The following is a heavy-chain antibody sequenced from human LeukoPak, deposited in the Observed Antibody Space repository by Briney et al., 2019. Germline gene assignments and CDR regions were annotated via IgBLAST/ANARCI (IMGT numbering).Heavy chain of an antibody. V-gene: IGHV4-59*01. J-gene: IGHJ3*02. D-gene: IGHD6-13*01. CDR3: AREPRGIAAAVTDAFDI. CDR1: GGSISSYY. CDR2: IYYSGST. Sequence: SETVSLTCTVSGGSISSYYWSWIRQPPGKGLEWIGYIYYSGSTNDNPSLKSRVHRSVDTSKNQFSLKLSSVTAADTAVYYCAREPRGIAAAVTDAFDIWGKPPIGTVSS.